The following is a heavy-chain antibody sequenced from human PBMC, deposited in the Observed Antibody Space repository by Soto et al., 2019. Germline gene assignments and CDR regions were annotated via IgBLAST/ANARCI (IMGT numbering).Heavy chain of an antibody. D-gene: IGHD4-17*01. Sequence: EVQLVESGGGLVKPGGSLRLSCAASGFTFSSYRMNWVRQAPGKGLEWVSSISSSSSYIYYADSVKGRFTISRDNAKKPLYLQMNSLRAGDTAVYYCAGTTVTTRGYYYGMDVWGQGTTVTVSS. CDR3: AGTTVTTRGYYYGMDV. J-gene: IGHJ6*02. CDR2: ISSSSSYI. CDR1: GFTFSSYR. V-gene: IGHV3-21*01.